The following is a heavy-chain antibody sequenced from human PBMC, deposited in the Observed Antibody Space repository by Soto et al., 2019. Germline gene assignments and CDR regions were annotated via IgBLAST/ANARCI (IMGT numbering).Heavy chain of an antibody. CDR2: IIPIYGKA. CDR3: SSLTPPRHKYYTCYSWYYEWFET. Sequence: ASVKVSCKAYGCEFCTFALSWVRQAPVQGLEWMGGIIPIYGKAHYAQFFKARVTISADAVTDTGYMEVTSLTSADTAFYFYSSLTPPRHKYYTCYSWYYEWFETWGQGTLVTVPS. CDR1: GCEFCTFA. V-gene: IGHV1-69*13. J-gene: IGHJ5*02. D-gene: IGHD3-3*01.